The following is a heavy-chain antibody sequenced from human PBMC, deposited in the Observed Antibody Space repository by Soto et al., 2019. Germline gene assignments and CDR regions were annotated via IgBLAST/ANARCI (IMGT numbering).Heavy chain of an antibody. J-gene: IGHJ4*02. CDR1: GGSISSYY. D-gene: IGHD3-10*01. CDR3: AISPQRFGELASDY. Sequence: PSETLSLTCTVSGGSISSYYWSWIRQPAGKGLEWIGRIYTSGSTNYNPSLKSRVTMSVDTSKNQFSLKLSSVTAADTAVYYCAISPQRFGELASDYWGQGTLVTVSS. CDR2: IYTSGST. V-gene: IGHV4-4*07.